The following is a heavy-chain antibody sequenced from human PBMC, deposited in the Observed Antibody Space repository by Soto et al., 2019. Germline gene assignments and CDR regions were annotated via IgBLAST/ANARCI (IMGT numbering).Heavy chain of an antibody. Sequence: EVQVAESGGGLVQPGGSLRLSCAASGFTVSSNYMSWVRQAPGKGLEWGSFIYSGGSTYYADSVKGRFTISRDKSKNTLYVQMNRLRADDTAMYYCARDRFPYGMDVWGPGTTVTVSS. V-gene: IGHV3-66*01. CDR2: IYSGGST. J-gene: IGHJ6*02. D-gene: IGHD3-10*01. CDR1: GFTVSSNY. CDR3: ARDRFPYGMDV.